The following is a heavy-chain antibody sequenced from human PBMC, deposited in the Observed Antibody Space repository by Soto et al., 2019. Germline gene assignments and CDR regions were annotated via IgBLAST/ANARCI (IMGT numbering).Heavy chain of an antibody. CDR3: AKDRTAMVAEDAFDI. CDR1: GFAFSSYA. D-gene: IGHD5-18*01. J-gene: IGHJ3*02. V-gene: IGHV3-23*01. CDR2: ISGSGGST. Sequence: GGSLRLSCAASGFAFSSYAMSWVRQAPGKGLEWVSAISGSGGSTYYADSVKGRFTISRDNSKNTLYLQMNSLRAEDTAVYYCAKDRTAMVAEDAFDIWGQGTMVTVSS.